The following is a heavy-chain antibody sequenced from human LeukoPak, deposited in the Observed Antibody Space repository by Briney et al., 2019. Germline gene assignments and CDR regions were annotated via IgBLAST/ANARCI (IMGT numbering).Heavy chain of an antibody. V-gene: IGHV3-48*03. J-gene: IGHJ4*02. CDR1: GFTFSSYE. CDR3: AVGQWLVGNY. CDR2: ISSSGSTI. Sequence: GGSLRLSCAASGFTFSSYEMNWVRQAPGKGLEWVSYISSSGSTIYYAESVKGRFTISRDNAKNSLYLQMNSLRAEDTAVYYCAVGQWLVGNYWAQGPLVTVPS. D-gene: IGHD6-19*01.